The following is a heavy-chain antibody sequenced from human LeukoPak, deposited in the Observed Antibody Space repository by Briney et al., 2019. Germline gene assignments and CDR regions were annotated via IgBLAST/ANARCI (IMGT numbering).Heavy chain of an antibody. CDR3: AKDASSGWYIDY. J-gene: IGHJ4*02. D-gene: IGHD6-19*01. V-gene: IGHV3-48*03. Sequence: GGSLRLSCAASGFTFSSYEMNWVRKAPGKGLEWVSYISSSGSTIYYADSVKGRFTISRDNAKTSLYLQMNSLSAEDTAIYYCAKDASSGWYIDYWGQGTLVTVSS. CDR2: ISSSGSTI. CDR1: GFTFSSYE.